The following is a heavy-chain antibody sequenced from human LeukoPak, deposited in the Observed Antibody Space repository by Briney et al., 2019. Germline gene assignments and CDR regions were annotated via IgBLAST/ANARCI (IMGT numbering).Heavy chain of an antibody. D-gene: IGHD5-12*01. CDR1: GFTFSNAW. J-gene: IGHJ4*02. V-gene: IGHV3-15*01. CDR3: TTDLDILG. CDR2: IKSKTDGETT. Sequence: GGSLRLSCAASGFTFSNAWMSWVRQAPGKGLEWVGRIKSKTDGETTDYAAPVKGRFTISRDDSKNTLYLQMNSLKTEDTAVYYCTTDLDILGWGQGTLVTVSS.